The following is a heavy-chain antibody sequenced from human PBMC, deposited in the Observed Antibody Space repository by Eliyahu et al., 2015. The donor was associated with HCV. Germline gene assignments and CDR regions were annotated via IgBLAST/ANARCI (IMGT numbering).Heavy chain of an antibody. CDR3: ARDRNWNYYYGMDV. D-gene: IGHD1-1*01. V-gene: IGHV3-7*03. Sequence: EVQLVESGGGLVQPGGSLRLSCAASGFTFSSYWMSWVRQAPGKGLEWVANIKQDGSEKYYVDSVKGRFTISRDNAKNSLYLQMNSLRAEDTAVYYCARDRNWNYYYGMDVWGQGTTVTVSS. J-gene: IGHJ6*02. CDR2: IKQDGSEK. CDR1: GFTFSSYW.